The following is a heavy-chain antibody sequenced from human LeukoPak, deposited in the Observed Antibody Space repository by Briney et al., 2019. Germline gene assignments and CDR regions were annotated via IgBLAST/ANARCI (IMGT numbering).Heavy chain of an antibody. D-gene: IGHD1-26*01. J-gene: IGHJ3*02. CDR2: IYHSGST. Sequence: NPSETLSLTCTVSGYSISSGYYWGWIRQPPGKGLEWIGSIYHSGSTYYNPSLKSRVTISVDTSKNQFSLKLSSVTAADTAVYYCARDLVGATTSDAFDIWGQGTMVTVSS. V-gene: IGHV4-38-2*02. CDR1: GYSISSGYY. CDR3: ARDLVGATTSDAFDI.